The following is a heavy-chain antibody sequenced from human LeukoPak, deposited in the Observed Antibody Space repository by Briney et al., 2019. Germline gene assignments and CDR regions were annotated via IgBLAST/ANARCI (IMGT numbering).Heavy chain of an antibody. CDR2: IQSKTDGGPT. Sequence: GGSPRLSCATSGFTFSDAWMTWVRQAPGKGLEWVGRIQSKTDGGPTEYSAPVKGRFTISRDDSKNTLYLQMNSLKAGDAAVYYCTTDRGALTNWGPGTLVTVSS. J-gene: IGHJ4*02. V-gene: IGHV3-15*01. CDR3: TTDRGALTN. D-gene: IGHD3-10*01. CDR1: GFTFSDAW.